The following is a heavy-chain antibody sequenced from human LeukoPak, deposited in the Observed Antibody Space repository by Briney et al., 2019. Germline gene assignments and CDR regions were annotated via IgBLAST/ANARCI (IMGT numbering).Heavy chain of an antibody. CDR2: ISSGSSYI. Sequence: GGSLRLSCAASGFTFSSYSMNWVRQAPGKGLEWVSSISSGSSYIYYADSVKGRFTISRDNAKNSLYLQMNSLRAEDTAVYYCARDTGYGDSINYWGQGTLVTVSS. V-gene: IGHV3-21*01. CDR1: GFTFSSYS. J-gene: IGHJ4*02. CDR3: ARDTGYGDSINY. D-gene: IGHD4-17*01.